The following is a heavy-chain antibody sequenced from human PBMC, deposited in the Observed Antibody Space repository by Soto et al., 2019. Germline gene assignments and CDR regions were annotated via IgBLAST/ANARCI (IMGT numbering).Heavy chain of an antibody. CDR1: GFTFSTYG. CDR3: VKEHHSSGYGTFFEH. D-gene: IGHD3-22*01. V-gene: IGHV3-30*18. CDR2: ISNDGRTT. Sequence: QVQLVESGGGVVQPGGSRRVSCGASGFTFSTYGMHWVRQAPGKGLQWVAVISNDGRTTYYDDSVKGRSTISRDNSKNTLHLQMDSPGPEDTAVYYCVKEHHSSGYGTFFEHWGQGALVIVSS. J-gene: IGHJ4*02.